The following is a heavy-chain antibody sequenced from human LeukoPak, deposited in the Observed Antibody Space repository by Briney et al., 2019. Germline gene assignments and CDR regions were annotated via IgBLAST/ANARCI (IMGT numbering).Heavy chain of an antibody. Sequence: KPSETLSLTCTVSGDSISSNSYYWGWVRQPPGKGLEWIASIYYSGSTYYNPSLKSRVTISVDTSKNHFSLKLSSVTAADAAVYYCARLYGDQRGYYFYYMHVWGKGTTVTVSS. CDR1: GDSISSNSYY. V-gene: IGHV4-39*02. J-gene: IGHJ6*03. CDR2: IYYSGST. D-gene: IGHD4-17*01. CDR3: ARLYGDQRGYYFYYMHV.